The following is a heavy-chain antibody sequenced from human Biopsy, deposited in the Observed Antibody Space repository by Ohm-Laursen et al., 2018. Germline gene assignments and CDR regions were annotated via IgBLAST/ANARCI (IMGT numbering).Heavy chain of an antibody. V-gene: IGHV4-59*01. CDR2: IYNSGST. D-gene: IGHD5/OR15-5a*01. Sequence: GTLSLTCPVSGGSISSDYWSWIRQTPGKGLEWIGYIYNSGSTNYNPSLKSRVTISVAVDTSKSQFSLRLSSVTAADTAMYYCARGEAGVYDALDIWGQGTMVIVSS. CDR1: GGSISSDY. J-gene: IGHJ3*02. CDR3: ARGEAGVYDALDI.